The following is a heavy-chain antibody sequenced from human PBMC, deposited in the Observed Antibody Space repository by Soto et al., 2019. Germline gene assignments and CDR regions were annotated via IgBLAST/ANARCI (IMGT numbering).Heavy chain of an antibody. D-gene: IGHD2-15*01. V-gene: IGHV3-30-3*02. CDR2: ISNDGSNP. J-gene: IGHJ4*02. Sequence: RLVLDTKHKWVAVISNDGSNPYYADSVKGRFTISRDNSKNTLYLQMNSLREEDTAVYYCAETGYNRSCSLAQYYFHSWRQGP. CDR3: AETGYNRSCSLAQYYFHS.